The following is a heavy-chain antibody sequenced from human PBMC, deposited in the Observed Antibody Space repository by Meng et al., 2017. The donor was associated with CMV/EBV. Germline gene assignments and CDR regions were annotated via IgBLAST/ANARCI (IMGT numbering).Heavy chain of an antibody. D-gene: IGHD3-9*01. V-gene: IGHV3-23*01. J-gene: IGHJ6*02. CDR2: ISGSGGST. Sequence: GESLKISCAASGFTFSSYAMSWVRQAPGKGLEWVSAISGSGGSTYYADSVKGRFTNSRDNSKNTLYLQMNSLRAEDTAVYYCAKERKAYYDILTADYGMDVWGQGTTVTVSS. CDR1: GFTFSSYA. CDR3: AKERKAYYDILTADYGMDV.